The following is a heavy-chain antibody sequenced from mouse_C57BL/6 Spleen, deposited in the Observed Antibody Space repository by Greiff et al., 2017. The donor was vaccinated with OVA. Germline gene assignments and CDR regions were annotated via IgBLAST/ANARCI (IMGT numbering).Heavy chain of an antibody. Sequence: VQLQQSGPGLVQPSQSLSITCTVSGFSLTSYGVHWVRQSPGKGLEWLGVIWSGGSTDYKAAFISRLSISKDNSKSQVFFKMNSLQADDTAIYYCARKGYYAMDYWGQGTSVTVSS. V-gene: IGHV2-2*01. J-gene: IGHJ4*01. CDR3: ARKGYYAMDY. CDR1: GFSLTSYG. CDR2: IWSGGST.